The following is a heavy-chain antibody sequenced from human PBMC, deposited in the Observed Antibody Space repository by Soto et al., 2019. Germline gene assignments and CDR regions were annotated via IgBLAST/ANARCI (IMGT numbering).Heavy chain of an antibody. V-gene: IGHV4-59*01. CDR1: GGFISRYY. Sequence: SEMLSLTCTVSGGFISRYYRCWIRQPPGKGLEWIGYIYYSGSTNYNPSLKSRVTISVDTSKNQFSLKLSSVTAADTAVYYCARETMTTDFDYWGQGTLVTVSS. CDR2: IYYSGST. J-gene: IGHJ4*02. CDR3: ARETMTTDFDY. D-gene: IGHD4-17*01.